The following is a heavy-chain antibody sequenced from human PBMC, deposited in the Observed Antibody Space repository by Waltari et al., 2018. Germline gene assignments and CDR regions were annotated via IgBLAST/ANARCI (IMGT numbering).Heavy chain of an antibody. D-gene: IGHD1-26*01. V-gene: IGHV4-59*08. CDR2: IYYSGST. CDR3: ARSYSTAPFDY. CDR1: GGSISSYY. J-gene: IGHJ4*02. Sequence: QVQLQESGPGLEKPSETLSLTCTVSGGSISSYYWNWIRQPPGKGLEWIGYIYYSGSTNYNPSLKSRVTISLDTSKNQFSLKLSSVTAADTAVYFCARSYSTAPFDYWGQGTLVTVSS.